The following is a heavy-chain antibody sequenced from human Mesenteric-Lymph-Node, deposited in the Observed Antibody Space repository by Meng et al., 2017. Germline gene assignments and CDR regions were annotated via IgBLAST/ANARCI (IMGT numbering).Heavy chain of an antibody. V-gene: IGHV4-38-2*01. CDR1: GYSISSGYF. Sequence: SQTLSLTCAVSGYSISSGYFWGWIRQSPGEGLEWLGSINHSGTTYYNPSLESRVTISVDTSKNQFSLKLSSVTAADTAVYYCARGKYITMIVVVTEWYAFDIWGQGTMVTVSS. CDR2: INHSGTT. CDR3: ARGKYITMIVVVTEWYAFDI. J-gene: IGHJ3*02. D-gene: IGHD3-22*01.